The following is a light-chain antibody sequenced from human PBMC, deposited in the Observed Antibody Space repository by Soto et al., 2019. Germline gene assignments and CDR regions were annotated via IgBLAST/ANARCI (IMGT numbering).Light chain of an antibody. J-gene: IGKJ2*01. Sequence: DIQMTQSPTSLSLSVGDRVIITCRASQSISNFLHWYQQKPGRAPKLLIYTSSSLESGVPSRFSGSGSGTDFTLTINSLQPEDFATYYCQQSYSIPYTFGQGTKLEIK. CDR2: TSS. CDR1: QSISNF. CDR3: QQSYSIPYT. V-gene: IGKV1-39*01.